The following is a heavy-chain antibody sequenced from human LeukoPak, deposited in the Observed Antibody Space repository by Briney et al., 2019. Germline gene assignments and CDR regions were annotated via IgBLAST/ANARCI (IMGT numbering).Heavy chain of an antibody. CDR3: ANHGVYSGSYSMDV. CDR1: GFTFSSYA. CDR2: FGNSA. Sequence: GGSLRLSCAASGFTFSSYAMSWVRQAPGKGLEWVSTFGNSAHYADSVKGRFTISRDNSKNTLYLQMNSLRADDTAVYYCANHGVYSGSYSMDVWGQGTTVIVSS. J-gene: IGHJ6*02. D-gene: IGHD1-26*01. V-gene: IGHV3-23*01.